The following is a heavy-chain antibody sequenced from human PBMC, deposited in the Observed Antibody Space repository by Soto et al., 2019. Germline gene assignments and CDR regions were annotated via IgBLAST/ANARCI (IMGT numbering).Heavy chain of an antibody. CDR1: GFTFSSNS. Sequence: GGSLRLSCAASGFTFSSNSMNWVRQAPGKGLEWVSYISSSSSTIYYADSVKGRFTISRDNAKNSLYLQMNSLRAKDTAVYYCARDLRGSSWPTDYYYYYYMDVWGKGTTVTVSS. J-gene: IGHJ6*03. CDR3: ARDLRGSSWPTDYYYYYYMDV. CDR2: ISSSSSTI. V-gene: IGHV3-48*01. D-gene: IGHD6-13*01.